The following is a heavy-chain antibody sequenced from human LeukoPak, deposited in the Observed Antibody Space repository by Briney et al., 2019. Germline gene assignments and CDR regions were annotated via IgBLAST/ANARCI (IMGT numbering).Heavy chain of an antibody. D-gene: IGHD6-13*01. Sequence: GGSLRLSCVASGFTFSSYGMHWVRQAPGKGLEWVAFIRYDGSNKYYADSVKGRFTISRDNSKNTLYLQMNSLRAEDTAVYYCAKDSYSSSWHYYYYYYMDVWGKGTTVTISS. CDR3: AKDSYSSSWHYYYYYYMDV. V-gene: IGHV3-30*02. CDR1: GFTFSSYG. CDR2: IRYDGSNK. J-gene: IGHJ6*03.